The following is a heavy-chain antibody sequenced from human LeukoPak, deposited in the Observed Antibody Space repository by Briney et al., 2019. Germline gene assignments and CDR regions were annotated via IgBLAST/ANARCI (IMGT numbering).Heavy chain of an antibody. J-gene: IGHJ4*02. D-gene: IGHD4-17*01. CDR1: GYTFTGYY. V-gene: IGHV1-18*04. CDR3: ARDPVKGSQFDY. Sequence: ASVKVSCKASGYTFTGYYMHWVRQAPGQGLEWMGWISAYNGNTNYAQKLQGRVTMTTDTSTSTAYMELRSLRSDDTAVYYCARDPVKGSQFDYWGQGTLVTVSS. CDR2: ISAYNGNT.